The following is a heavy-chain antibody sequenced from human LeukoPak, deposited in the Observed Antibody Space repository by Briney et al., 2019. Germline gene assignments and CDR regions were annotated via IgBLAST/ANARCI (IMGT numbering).Heavy chain of an antibody. J-gene: IGHJ4*02. D-gene: IGHD3-22*01. CDR2: IYYSGST. CDR3: ARRGYDSSGYYYAY. V-gene: IGHV4-39*01. Sequence: MPSETLSLTCIVSGVSISSSSYYWGWIRQPPGKGLEWIGSIYYSGSTYYNPSLKSRVTISVDTSKNQFSLKLSSVTAADTAVYYCARRGYDSSGYYYAYWGQGTLVTVSS. CDR1: GVSISSSSYY.